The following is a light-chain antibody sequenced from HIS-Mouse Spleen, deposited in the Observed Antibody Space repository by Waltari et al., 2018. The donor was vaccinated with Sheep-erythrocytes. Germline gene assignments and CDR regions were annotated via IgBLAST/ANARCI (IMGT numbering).Light chain of an antibody. CDR3: SSYTSSSTWV. J-gene: IGLJ3*02. V-gene: IGLV2-14*01. CDR1: SSDVGGYNY. Sequence: QSALTQPASVSGSPGQSITISCTGTSSDVGGYNYVSWYQQHPGKAPKLMIYEVSNRPSGVSHRFSGSQSGNTASLTISGLQAEDEADYYCSSYTSSSTWVFGGGTKLTVL. CDR2: EVS.